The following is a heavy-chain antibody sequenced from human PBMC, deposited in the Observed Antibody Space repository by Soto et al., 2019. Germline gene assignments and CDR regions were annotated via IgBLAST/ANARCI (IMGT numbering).Heavy chain of an antibody. D-gene: IGHD3-10*01. CDR1: GFTVGSNY. Sequence: GGSLRLSCAASGFTVGSNYMSWVRQAPGKGLEWVSVIYSGGSTYYADSVKGRFTISRDNSKNTLYLQMNSLRAEDTAVYYCASSRRGAYYFDYWGQGTLVTVSS. V-gene: IGHV3-53*01. CDR3: ASSRRGAYYFDY. CDR2: IYSGGST. J-gene: IGHJ4*02.